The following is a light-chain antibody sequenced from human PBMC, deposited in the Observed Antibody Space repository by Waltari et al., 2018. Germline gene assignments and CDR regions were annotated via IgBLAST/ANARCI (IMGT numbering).Light chain of an antibody. CDR1: QSITNY. CDR2: AAS. CDR3: QQSYSTPYT. Sequence: DIQMTQSPSSLSASVGDRVTITCRASQSITNYLNWYQEKPGKAPKLLIYAASGLQGGVPSRFSGSGSGTDFTLTISSLKAEDFATYYCQQSYSTPYTFGQGTKLEIK. J-gene: IGKJ2*01. V-gene: IGKV1-39*01.